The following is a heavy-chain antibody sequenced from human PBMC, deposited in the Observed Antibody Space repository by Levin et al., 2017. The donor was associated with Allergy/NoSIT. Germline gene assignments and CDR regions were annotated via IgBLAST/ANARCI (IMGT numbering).Heavy chain of an antibody. D-gene: IGHD3-10*01. J-gene: IGHJ4*02. V-gene: IGHV2-5*02. CDR1: GFLLSTSGVG. CDR2: IYWDDDK. Sequence: NVSGPTLVKPTQTLTLTCTFSGFLLSTSGVGVGWIRQPPGKALEWLALIYWDDDKRYSPSLKSRLTITKDTSKNQVVLTMTNMDPVDTATYYCAHRARAPDGSGSYPYWGQGTLVTVSS. CDR3: AHRARAPDGSGSYPY.